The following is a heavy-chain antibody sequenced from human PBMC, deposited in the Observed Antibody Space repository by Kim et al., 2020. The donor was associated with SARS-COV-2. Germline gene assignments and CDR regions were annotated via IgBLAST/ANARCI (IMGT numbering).Heavy chain of an antibody. J-gene: IGHJ4*02. D-gene: IGHD1-26*01. Sequence: NYNHSLKSRFTISVDTPKNQFSLKLSSVTAADTAVYYCARRYSGSYFVDYWGQGTLVTVSS. CDR3: ARRYSGSYFVDY. V-gene: IGHV4-59*08.